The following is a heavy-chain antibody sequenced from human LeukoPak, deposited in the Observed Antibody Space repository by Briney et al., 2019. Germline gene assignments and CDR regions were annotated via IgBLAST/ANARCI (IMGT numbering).Heavy chain of an antibody. Sequence: ASVKVSCKASGGTFSSYAISWVRQAPGQGLEWMGGTIPIFGTANYAQKFQGRVTITADESTSTAYMELSSLRSEDTAVYYCARAGITMVRGVITDLNWFDPWGQGTLVTVSS. D-gene: IGHD3-10*01. V-gene: IGHV1-69*13. J-gene: IGHJ5*02. CDR3: ARAGITMVRGVITDLNWFDP. CDR2: TIPIFGTA. CDR1: GGTFSSYA.